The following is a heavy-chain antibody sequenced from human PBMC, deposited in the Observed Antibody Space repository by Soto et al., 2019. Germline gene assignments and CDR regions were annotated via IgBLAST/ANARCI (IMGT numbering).Heavy chain of an antibody. CDR1: GGSISSYH. V-gene: IGHV4-4*07. Sequence: SETLSLTCTVSGGSISSYHWSWIRQPAGKGLEWIGRIYTSGSTNYNPSLKSRVTMSVDTSKNQFSLKLSSVTAADTAVYYCARDLSGWYGDGLYFDYWGQGTLVTVSS. CDR3: ARDLSGWYGDGLYFDY. J-gene: IGHJ4*02. D-gene: IGHD6-19*01. CDR2: IYTSGST.